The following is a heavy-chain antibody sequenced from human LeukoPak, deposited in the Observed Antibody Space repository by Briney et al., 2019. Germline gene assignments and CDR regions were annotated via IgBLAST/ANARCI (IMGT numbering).Heavy chain of an antibody. D-gene: IGHD6-13*01. Sequence: PGGSLRLSCAASRFTFDDYAIHWVRQAPGRGLEWVSGISWNSGSIGYADSVKGRFTISRDNAKNSLCLQINSLRGEDTALYYCAKDLSTGSSWPHFYGMDVWGQGTTVTVSS. J-gene: IGHJ6*02. CDR3: AKDLSTGSSWPHFYGMDV. CDR2: ISWNSGSI. V-gene: IGHV3-9*01. CDR1: RFTFDDYA.